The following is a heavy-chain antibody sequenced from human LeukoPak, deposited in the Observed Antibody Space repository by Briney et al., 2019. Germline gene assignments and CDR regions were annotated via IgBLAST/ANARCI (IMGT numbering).Heavy chain of an antibody. CDR1: GGSVSSGTYY. CDR2: IYYSGNT. V-gene: IGHV4-61*01. CDR3: TREAGE. Sequence: SQTLALPCTVSGGSVSSGTYYWGWIRQPPGKGLEWIGYIYYSGNTKYNPSLKSRITISVDTSKNQFSLKLSSVTAADTAVYYCTREAGEWGQGTLVTVSS. J-gene: IGHJ4*02.